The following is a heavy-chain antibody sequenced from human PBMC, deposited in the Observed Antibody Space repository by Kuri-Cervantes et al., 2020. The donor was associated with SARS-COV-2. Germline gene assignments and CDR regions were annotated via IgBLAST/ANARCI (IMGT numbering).Heavy chain of an antibody. CDR1: GGSISSSSYY. CDR2: IYYSGST. CDR3: ASGHSYGFDY. J-gene: IGHJ4*02. V-gene: IGHV4-39*07. D-gene: IGHD5-18*01. Sequence: SETLSLTCTVSGGSISSSSYYWGWIRQPPGKGLEWIGSIYYSGSTYYNPSLESRVTISVDTSKNQFSLKLSSVTAADTAVYCCASGHSYGFDYWGQGTLVTVS.